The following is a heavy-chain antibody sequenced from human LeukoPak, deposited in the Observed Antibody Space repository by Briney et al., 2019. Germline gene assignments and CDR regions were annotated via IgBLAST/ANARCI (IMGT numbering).Heavy chain of an antibody. V-gene: IGHV4-34*01. CDR3: ARSGTSRYYFYGMDV. J-gene: IGHJ6*02. CDR2: INHSGST. Sequence: SETLSLTCAVYGGSFSGYYWSWIRQPPGKGLEWIGEINHSGSTNYNPSLKSRVTISVDTSKNQFSLKLSSVTAADTAVYYCARSGTSRYYFYGMDVWGQGTTVTVSS. CDR1: GGSFSGYY. D-gene: IGHD1/OR15-1a*01.